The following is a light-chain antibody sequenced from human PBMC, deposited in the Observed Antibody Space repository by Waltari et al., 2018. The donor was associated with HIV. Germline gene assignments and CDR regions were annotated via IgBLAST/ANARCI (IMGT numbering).Light chain of an antibody. CDR3: QQSYSTPRT. CDR1: ESISSN. CDR2: GAS. J-gene: IGKJ2*01. V-gene: IGKV3-15*01. Sequence: EILMTQSPAILSVSPGESVTLSCRASESISSNLAWYQQRPGQAPRLLIYGASTRASGIPTRFSGSGSGTDFTLAISSLQSEDFATYYCQQSYSTPRTFGQGTKLEIK.